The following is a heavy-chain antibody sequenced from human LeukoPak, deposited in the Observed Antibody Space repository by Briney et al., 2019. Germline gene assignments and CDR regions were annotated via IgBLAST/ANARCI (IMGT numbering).Heavy chain of an antibody. CDR3: ARGSPVIAAAGLFDP. CDR2: INHSGST. J-gene: IGHJ5*02. D-gene: IGHD6-13*01. V-gene: IGHV4-34*01. Sequence: SETLSLTCAVYGGSFSGYYWSWIRQPPGKGLEWIGEINHSGSTNYNPSLKSRVTISVDTSKNLFSLKLSSVTAADTAVYYCARGSPVIAAAGLFDPWGQGTLVTVSS. CDR1: GGSFSGYY.